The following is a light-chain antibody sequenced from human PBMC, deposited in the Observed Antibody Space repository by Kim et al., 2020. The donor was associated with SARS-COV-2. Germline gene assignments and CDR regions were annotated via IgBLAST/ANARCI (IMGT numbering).Light chain of an antibody. J-gene: IGKJ2*01. Sequence: DIQMTQSPSSLSASVGDRVTITCRASQDISSYLTWFQQKPGKAPKSLIFAASNLQSGVPSRFSGSGSGTDFTLTISRLQPEDFATYYCQHYYTVPYTFGQGTKLEI. V-gene: IGKV1-16*01. CDR1: QDISSY. CDR2: AAS. CDR3: QHYYTVPYT.